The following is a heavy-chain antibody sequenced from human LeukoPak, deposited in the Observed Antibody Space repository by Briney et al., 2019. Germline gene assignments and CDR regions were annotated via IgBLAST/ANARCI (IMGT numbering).Heavy chain of an antibody. CDR2: IYHSGST. CDR1: GGSISSGGYS. D-gene: IGHD3-9*01. V-gene: IGHV4-30-2*01. CDR3: ARGPPDYDILTGYYNGGFDY. Sequence: SQTLSLTRAVSGGSISSGGYSWSWIPQPPGRGLEWIGYIYHSGSTYYNPSLKSRVTISVDRSKNQFSLKLSSVTAADTAVYYCARGPPDYDILTGYYNGGFDYWGQGTLVTVSS. J-gene: IGHJ4*02.